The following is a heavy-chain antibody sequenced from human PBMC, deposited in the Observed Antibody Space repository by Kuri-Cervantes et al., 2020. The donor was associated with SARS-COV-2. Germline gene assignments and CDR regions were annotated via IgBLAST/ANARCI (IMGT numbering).Heavy chain of an antibody. V-gene: IGHV3-23*01. J-gene: IGHJ4*02. CDR2: ISGSGGST. D-gene: IGHD3-22*01. CDR3: ARAYDSSGYPSFDY. CDR1: GFTFGDYA. Sequence: GESLKISCTASGFTFGDYAMSWVRQAPGKGLEWVSAISGSGGSTYYADSVKGRFTISRDNAKNSLYLQMNSLRAEDTAVYYCARAYDSSGYPSFDYWGQGTLVTVSS.